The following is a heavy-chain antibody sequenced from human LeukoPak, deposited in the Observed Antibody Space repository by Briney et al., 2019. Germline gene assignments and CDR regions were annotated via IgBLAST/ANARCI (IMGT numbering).Heavy chain of an antibody. CDR1: GFTFSSYS. J-gene: IGHJ3*02. CDR3: ARGLDYDFWSGPKTDAFDI. CDR2: ISSSSSYI. V-gene: IGHV3-21*01. Sequence: GGSLRLSCAASGFTFSSYSMNWVRQAPGKGLEWVSSISSSSSYIYYADSVKGRFTISRDNAKNSLYLQMNSLRAEDTAVYYCARGLDYDFWSGPKTDAFDIWGQGTMVTVSS. D-gene: IGHD3-3*01.